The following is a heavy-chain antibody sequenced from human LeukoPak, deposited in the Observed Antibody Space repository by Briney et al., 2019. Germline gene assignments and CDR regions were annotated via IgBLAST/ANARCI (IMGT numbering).Heavy chain of an antibody. Sequence: GGSLRLSCAASGFTFSDYHMSWIRQAPGKGLEWVSAISGSGGSTYYADSVKGRFTISRDNSKNTLYLQMNSLRAEDTAVYYCAKVRNYDILTGYYISNYYFDYWGQGTLVTVSS. CDR1: GFTFSDYH. CDR3: AKVRNYDILTGYYISNYYFDY. D-gene: IGHD3-9*01. J-gene: IGHJ4*02. CDR2: ISGSGGST. V-gene: IGHV3-23*01.